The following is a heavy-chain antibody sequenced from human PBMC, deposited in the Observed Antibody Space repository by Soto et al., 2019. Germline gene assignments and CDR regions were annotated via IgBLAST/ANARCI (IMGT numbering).Heavy chain of an antibody. V-gene: IGHV3-30*18. J-gene: IGHJ4*02. D-gene: IGHD1-1*01. CDR1: GFTFSSYG. Sequence: GGSLRLSCAASGFTFSSYGMHWVRQAPGKGLEWVAVISYDGSNKYYADSVKGRFTISRDNSKNTLYLQMNSLRAEDTAVYYCAKDGLSQQPSYYFDYWGQGTLVTVSS. CDR2: ISYDGSNK. CDR3: AKDGLSQQPSYYFDY.